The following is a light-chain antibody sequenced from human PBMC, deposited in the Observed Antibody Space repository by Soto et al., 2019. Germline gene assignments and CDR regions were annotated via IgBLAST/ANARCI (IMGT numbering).Light chain of an antibody. CDR2: EVS. CDR1: SSDVGGYNY. V-gene: IGLV2-14*01. CDR3: SSYTSSGTQV. J-gene: IGLJ2*01. Sequence: QSALTQPASVSGSPGQSITISCTGTSSDVGGYNYVSWYQQHPGKAPKLMIYEVSNRPSGVSNRFSGSKSGNTASLTISGLQAEDEADYYCSSYTSSGTQVFGGGTKLTVL.